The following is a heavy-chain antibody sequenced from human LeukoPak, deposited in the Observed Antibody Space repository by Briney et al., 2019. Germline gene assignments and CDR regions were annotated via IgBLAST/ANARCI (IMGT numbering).Heavy chain of an antibody. V-gene: IGHV3-72*01. CDR2: IRNKANGYTT. Sequence: GGSLRLSCAASGFTFSDHYMDWVRQAPGKGLEWVGRIRNKANGYTTEYAASVKGRFTISRDDSKNSLYLQMNSLRAEDTAVYYCAKGQIHWLADYWGQGTLVTVSS. CDR3: AKGQIHWLADY. CDR1: GFTFSDHY. J-gene: IGHJ4*02. D-gene: IGHD6-19*01.